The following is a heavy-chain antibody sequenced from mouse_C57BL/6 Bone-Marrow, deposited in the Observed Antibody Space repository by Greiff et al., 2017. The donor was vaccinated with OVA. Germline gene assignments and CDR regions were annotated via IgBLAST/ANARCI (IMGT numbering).Heavy chain of an antibody. V-gene: IGHV1-50*01. CDR2: IDPSDSYT. J-gene: IGHJ3*01. CDR3: ASAVFAY. CDR1: GYTFTSYW. Sequence: QVQLQQSGAELVKPCASLKLSCKASGYTFTSYWMQWVKQRPGQGLEWIGDIDPSDSYTNYTQKFKGKATLTVDTSSSTAYMQLNSQTSEDSAVYYCASAVFAYWGQGTLITVSA.